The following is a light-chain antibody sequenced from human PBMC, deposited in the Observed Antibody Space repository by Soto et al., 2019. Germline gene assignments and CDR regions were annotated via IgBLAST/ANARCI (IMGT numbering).Light chain of an antibody. CDR1: SSDVGAYNY. Sequence: QSVLTQPASVSGSPGQSITISCTGTSSDVGAYNYVSWYQQHPGKAPKLMIYDISNRPSRVSDRFSGSKSGNTASLTISGFQADDEADYYCTSYTGSSTLGVFGTGTKVTVL. CDR3: TSYTGSSTLGV. V-gene: IGLV2-14*01. CDR2: DIS. J-gene: IGLJ1*01.